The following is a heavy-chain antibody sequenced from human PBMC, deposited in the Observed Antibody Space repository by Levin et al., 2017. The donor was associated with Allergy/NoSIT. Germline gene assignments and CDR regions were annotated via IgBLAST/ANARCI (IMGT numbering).Heavy chain of an antibody. D-gene: IGHD3-3*01. CDR3: AKDVRVALDY. CDR2: ISFDGTNK. J-gene: IGHJ4*02. V-gene: IGHV3-30*18. CDR1: GFTFSYSG. Sequence: GGSLRLSCTASGFTFSYSGMHWVRQAPGKGLEWVAVISFDGTNKYYADSVKGRFTISRDNSNNTLYLQMNTLTPDDTAVYYCAKDVRVALDYWGQGALVTVSS.